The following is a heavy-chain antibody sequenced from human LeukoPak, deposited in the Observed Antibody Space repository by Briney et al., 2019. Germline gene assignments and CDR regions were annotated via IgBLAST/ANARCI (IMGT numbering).Heavy chain of an antibody. V-gene: IGHV1-8*01. CDR1: GYTFTSYD. Sequence: EASVNVSCKASGYTFTSYDINWVRQATGQGLEWMGWMNPNSGNTGYTQKFQGRVTMTRNTSISTAYMELSSLRSEDTAVYYCARGRDGWFGIFFDPWGQGTLVTVSS. D-gene: IGHD3-10*01. CDR2: MNPNSGNT. J-gene: IGHJ5*02. CDR3: ARGRDGWFGIFFDP.